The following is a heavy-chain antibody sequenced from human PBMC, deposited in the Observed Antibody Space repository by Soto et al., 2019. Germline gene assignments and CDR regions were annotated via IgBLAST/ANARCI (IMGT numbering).Heavy chain of an antibody. CDR3: ARLYGTPNNFNWFHP. J-gene: IGHJ5*02. CDR2: IYYSGST. Sequence: SETLSLTCTVSGGSISSYYWSWIRQPPGKGLEWIGYIYYSGSTNYNPSLKSRVTISVDTSKNQFSLKLSSVTAADTAVYYCARLYGTPNNFNWFHPWGQGTLVTVS. CDR1: GGSISSYY. D-gene: IGHD4-17*01. V-gene: IGHV4-59*08.